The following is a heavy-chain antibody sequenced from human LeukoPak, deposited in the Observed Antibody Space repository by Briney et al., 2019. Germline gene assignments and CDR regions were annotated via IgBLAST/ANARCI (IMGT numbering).Heavy chain of an antibody. CDR1: GFTFGDYT. J-gene: IGHJ4*02. D-gene: IGHD5-18*01. Sequence: PGGSLRLSCTASGFTFGDYTMNWVRQAPGKGLEWVSSISSSSSYIYYADSVKGRFTISRDNAKNSLYLQMNSLRAEDTAVYYCASSYGLGSYYFDYWGQGTLVTVSS. CDR3: ASSYGLGSYYFDY. CDR2: ISSSSSYI. V-gene: IGHV3-21*01.